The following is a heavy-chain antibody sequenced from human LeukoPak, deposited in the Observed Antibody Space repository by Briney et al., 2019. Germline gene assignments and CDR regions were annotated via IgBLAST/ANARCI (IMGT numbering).Heavy chain of an antibody. J-gene: IGHJ3*02. D-gene: IGHD3-16*01. CDR1: GFTFSIYW. V-gene: IGHV3-74*01. CDR3: ATSSVWGGAFNI. CDR2: CDSDGSGT. Sequence: WGSLRLSCAASGFTFSIYWMYWVRQAPGKGLMWVSRCDSDGSGTTYVDSVKGRFTVSRDNAKSTLYLQMSSLRAEDTAVYYCATSSVWGGAFNIWGQGTMVTVSS.